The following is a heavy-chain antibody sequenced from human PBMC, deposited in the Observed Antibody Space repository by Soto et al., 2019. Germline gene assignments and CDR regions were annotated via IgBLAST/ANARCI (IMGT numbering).Heavy chain of an antibody. CDR3: ARGRGYGYGIDY. J-gene: IGHJ4*02. Sequence: SETLSLTCTVSGGSIISGGYYWSLIRQHPGKGLEWIGYIYYSGSTYYNPSLKSRVTLSVDTSKNQFSLKLSSVTAADTAVYYCARGRGYGYGIDYWGQGTLVTVSS. CDR1: GGSIISGGYY. CDR2: IYYSGST. V-gene: IGHV4-31*03. D-gene: IGHD5-18*01.